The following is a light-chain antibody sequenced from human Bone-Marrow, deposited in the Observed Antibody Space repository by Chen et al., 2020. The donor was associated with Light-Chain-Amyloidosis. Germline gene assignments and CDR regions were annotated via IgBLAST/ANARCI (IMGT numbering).Light chain of an antibody. CDR1: SGSIAPNY. J-gene: IGLJ3*02. Sequence: NFMLTHPHSVSESPGKTVIISCTRSSGSIAPNYVNWYQQRPGRSPTTGIYEDDQRPSGFPDRFSGSIDRSSNSSSLTISGLKTEDEADYYCQSYQGSSQGVFGGGTKLTVL. CDR2: EDD. CDR3: QSYQGSSQGV. V-gene: IGLV6-57*01.